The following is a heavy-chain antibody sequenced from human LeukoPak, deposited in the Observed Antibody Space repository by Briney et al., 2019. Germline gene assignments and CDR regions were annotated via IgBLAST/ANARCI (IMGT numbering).Heavy chain of an antibody. Sequence: PGGSLRLSCAASGFTFSSYAMSWVRQAPGNGLEWVSAISGSGGSTYYADSVKGRFTISRDNSKNTLYLQMNSLRAEDTAVYYCAKATVRFLERFDYWGQGTLVTVSS. CDR2: ISGSGGST. V-gene: IGHV3-23*01. CDR3: AKATVRFLERFDY. CDR1: GFTFSSYA. D-gene: IGHD3-3*01. J-gene: IGHJ4*02.